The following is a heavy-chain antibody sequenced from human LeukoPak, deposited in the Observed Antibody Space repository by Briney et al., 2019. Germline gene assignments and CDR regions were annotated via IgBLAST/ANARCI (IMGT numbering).Heavy chain of an antibody. CDR3: ARAVSGRFDY. CDR1: GGSIRSYH. CDR2: IYYSGST. D-gene: IGHD6-19*01. J-gene: IGHJ4*02. Sequence: SETLSLTCTVSGGSIRSYHWGWIRQPPGKGLEWTGYIYYSGSTNYNPSLDSRVTISVDTSKNQFSLRLSSVTAADTAIYYCARAVSGRFDYWGQGTLVTVSS. V-gene: IGHV4-59*08.